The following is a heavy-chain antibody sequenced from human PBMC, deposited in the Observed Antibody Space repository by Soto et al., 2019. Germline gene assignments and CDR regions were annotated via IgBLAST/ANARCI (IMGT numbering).Heavy chain of an antibody. J-gene: IGHJ6*02. V-gene: IGHV1-69*13. CDR3: ARVIVGPLPLSYDLIYYYYYGMDV. D-gene: IGHD2-21*01. Sequence: GASVKVSCKASGGTFSSYAISWVRQAPGQGLEWMGGIIPIFGTANYAQKFQGRVTITADESTSTAYMELSSLRSEDTAVYYCARVIVGPLPLSYDLIYYYYYGMDVWGQGTMVTVSS. CDR1: GGTFSSYA. CDR2: IIPIFGTA.